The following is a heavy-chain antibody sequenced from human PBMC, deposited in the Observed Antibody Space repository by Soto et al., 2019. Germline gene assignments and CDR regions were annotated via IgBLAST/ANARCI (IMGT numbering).Heavy chain of an antibody. Sequence: SETLSLTCTVSGGSISSYYWSWIRQPPGKGLEWIGYIYYSGSTNYNPSLKSRVTMTTDTSTSTAYMELRSLRSDDTAVYYCAREVPIYYYMDVWGKGTTVTVSS. J-gene: IGHJ6*03. CDR3: AREVPIYYYMDV. CDR1: GGSISSYY. CDR2: IYYSGST. V-gene: IGHV4-59*01. D-gene: IGHD2-2*01.